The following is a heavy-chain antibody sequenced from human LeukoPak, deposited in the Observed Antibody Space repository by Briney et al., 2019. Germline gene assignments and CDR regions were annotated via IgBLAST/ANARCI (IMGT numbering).Heavy chain of an antibody. J-gene: IGHJ3*02. CDR3: ARDRRDGYRGAFDI. D-gene: IGHD5-24*01. V-gene: IGHV3-13*01. Sequence: GGSLRLSCAASGFTFSSYDMHWVRQATGKGLEWVSAIGTAGDTYYPGSVKGRFTISREYAKNSLYLQIHSLRARNTAVYYCARDRRDGYRGAFDIWGQGTMVTVSS. CDR2: IGTAGDT. CDR1: GFTFSSYD.